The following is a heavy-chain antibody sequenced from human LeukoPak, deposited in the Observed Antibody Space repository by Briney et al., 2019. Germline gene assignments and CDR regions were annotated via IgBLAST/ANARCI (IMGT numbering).Heavy chain of an antibody. V-gene: IGHV3-7*01. CDR1: GFTFSSYW. CDR2: IKEDGSEK. D-gene: IGHD3-22*01. Sequence: GGSLRHSCAASGFTFSSYWMSWVRQAPGKGLGWVANIKEDGSEKYYVDSVKGGFTISRDTAKSSGYPHMKTLRAEHTAVYYCARDYDGNSGDEIDNGRQG. CDR3: ARDYDGNSGDEIDN. J-gene: IGHJ4*02.